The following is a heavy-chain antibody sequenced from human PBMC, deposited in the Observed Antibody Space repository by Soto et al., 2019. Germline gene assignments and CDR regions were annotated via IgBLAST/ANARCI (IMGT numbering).Heavy chain of an antibody. CDR2: IYSGGST. V-gene: IGHV3-66*01. CDR1: GFTVSSNY. J-gene: IGHJ6*02. CDR3: ARDRGRGDLWPDYYYYGMDV. Sequence: GGSLRLSCAASGFTVSSNYMSWVRQAPGKGLEWVSVIYSGGSTYYADSVKGRFTISRDNSKNTLYLQMNSLRAEDTAVYYCARDRGRGDLWPDYYYYGMDVWGQGTTVTVSS. D-gene: IGHD3-10*01.